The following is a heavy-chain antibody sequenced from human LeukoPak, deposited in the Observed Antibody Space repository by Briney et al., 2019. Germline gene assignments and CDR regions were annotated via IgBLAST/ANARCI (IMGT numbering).Heavy chain of an antibody. J-gene: IGHJ3*02. CDR2: ISYDGSNK. CDR3: AKDAAGTATPSLDI. CDR1: GFTFSSYG. D-gene: IGHD2-15*01. V-gene: IGHV3-30*18. Sequence: PGGSLRLSCAASGFTFSSYGMHWVRQAPGKGLEWVAVISYDGSNKYYADSVKGRFTISRDNSKNTLYLQMNSLRAEDTAVYYCAKDAAGTATPSLDIWGQGTMVTVSS.